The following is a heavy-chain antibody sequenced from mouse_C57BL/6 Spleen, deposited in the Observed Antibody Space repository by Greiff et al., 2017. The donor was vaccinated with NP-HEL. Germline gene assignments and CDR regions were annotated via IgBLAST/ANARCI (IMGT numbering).Heavy chain of an antibody. V-gene: IGHV1-81*01. D-gene: IGHD1-1*01. Sequence: VQLQQSGAELARPGASVKLSCKASGYTFTSYGISWVKQRTGQGLEWIGEIYPRSGNTYYNEKFKGKATLTADKSSSTAYMELRSLTSEDSAVYFCAFYGSSYAYAMDYWGQGTSVTVSS. CDR3: AFYGSSYAYAMDY. CDR1: GYTFTSYG. CDR2: IYPRSGNT. J-gene: IGHJ4*01.